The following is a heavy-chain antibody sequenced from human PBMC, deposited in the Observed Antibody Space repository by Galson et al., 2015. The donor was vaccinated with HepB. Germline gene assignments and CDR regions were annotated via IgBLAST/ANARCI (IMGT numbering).Heavy chain of an antibody. Sequence: SLRLSCAASGFTFSSYSMNWVCQAPGKGLEWVSYISSSSSTIYYADSVKGRFTISRDNAKNSLYLQMNSLRDEDTAVYYCARVGGGSYSLKLDPFDYWGQGTLVTVSS. D-gene: IGHD1-26*01. CDR3: ARVGGGSYSLKLDPFDY. V-gene: IGHV3-48*02. CDR1: GFTFSSYS. J-gene: IGHJ4*02. CDR2: ISSSSSTI.